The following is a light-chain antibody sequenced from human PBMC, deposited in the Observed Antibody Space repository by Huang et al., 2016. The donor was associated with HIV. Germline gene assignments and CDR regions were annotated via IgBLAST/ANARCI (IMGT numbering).Light chain of an antibody. V-gene: IGKV3-11*01. CDR2: DGS. Sequence: EVVLTQSPPTLSLFPGETATLSCRASQTIGTYVAWYQQRPDQGPRLLIYDGSNRAAGVPARISGAGSGTTFTLSISGLESEDFGVYYCQQRRSWPLTFGGGTKVEV. CDR3: QQRRSWPLT. CDR1: QTIGTY. J-gene: IGKJ4*01.